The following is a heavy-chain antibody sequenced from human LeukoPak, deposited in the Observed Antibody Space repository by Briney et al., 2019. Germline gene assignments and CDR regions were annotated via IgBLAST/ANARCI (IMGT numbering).Heavy chain of an antibody. J-gene: IGHJ4*02. CDR3: ARGRRYSSGWYYFDY. D-gene: IGHD6-19*01. CDR2: INHSGST. CDR1: GGSFSGYY. V-gene: IGHV4-34*01. Sequence: SETLSLTCAVYGGSFSGYYWSWIRQPPGKGLEWIGKINHSGSTNYNPSLKSRVTISVDTSKNQFSLKLSSVTAADTAVYYCARGRRYSSGWYYFDYWGQGTLVTVSS.